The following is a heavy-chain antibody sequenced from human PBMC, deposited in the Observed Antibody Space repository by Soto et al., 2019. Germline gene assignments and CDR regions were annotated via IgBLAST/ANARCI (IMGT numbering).Heavy chain of an antibody. CDR1: GVTFSTYG. CDR2: ISYDGSNK. D-gene: IGHD2-15*01. Sequence: PGGPLRLSCAASGVTFSTYGLHWVRQAPGKGLEWVAVISYDGSNKYYADSVKGRFTISRGNSKNTLYLQMNSLRAEDTAVYYCAKDPNCSGGSCYLNWFDPWGQGTLVTVSS. J-gene: IGHJ5*02. CDR3: AKDPNCSGGSCYLNWFDP. V-gene: IGHV3-30*18.